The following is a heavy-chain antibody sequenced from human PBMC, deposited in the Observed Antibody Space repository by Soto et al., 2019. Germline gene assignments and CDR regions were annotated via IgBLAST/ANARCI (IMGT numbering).Heavy chain of an antibody. CDR2: IYYSGST. CDR3: ARDHGSGWQGNWFDP. D-gene: IGHD6-19*01. J-gene: IGHJ5*02. V-gene: IGHV4-59*01. Sequence: EPLSLTCTVSGGSISSYYWSWIRQPPGKGLEWIGYIYYSGSTNYNPSLKSRVTISVDTSKNQFSLKLSSVTAADTAVYYCARDHGSGWQGNWFDPWGQGTLVTVSS. CDR1: GGSISSYY.